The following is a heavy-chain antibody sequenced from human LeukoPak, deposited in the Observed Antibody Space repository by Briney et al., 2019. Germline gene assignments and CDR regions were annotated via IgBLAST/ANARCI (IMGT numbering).Heavy chain of an antibody. D-gene: IGHD6-19*01. Sequence: GGSLRLSCAASGFTFSSHEMNWVRQAPGKGLEWPSYISSSGSTIYYADSVKGRFTISRDNAKNSLYLQMNSLRAEDTAVYYCARGPHPYSSGWYHFDYWGQGTLVTVSS. CDR1: GFTFSSHE. J-gene: IGHJ4*02. CDR3: ARGPHPYSSGWYHFDY. CDR2: ISSSGSTI. V-gene: IGHV3-48*03.